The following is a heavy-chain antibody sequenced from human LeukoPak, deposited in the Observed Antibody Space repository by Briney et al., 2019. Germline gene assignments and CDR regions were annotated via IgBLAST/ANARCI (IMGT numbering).Heavy chain of an antibody. CDR1: GFTFSTYA. V-gene: IGHV3-23*01. CDR3: AKERSSGVYRLFDY. D-gene: IGHD3-22*01. J-gene: IGHJ4*02. Sequence: GGSLRLSCAASGFTFSTYAMNWVRQAPGKGLEWVSGISGSGDNTYYTDSVKGRFTISRDNSRDTLYLQMYSLRAEDTAVYYCAKERSSGVYRLFDYWGQGTLVTVSS. CDR2: ISGSGDNT.